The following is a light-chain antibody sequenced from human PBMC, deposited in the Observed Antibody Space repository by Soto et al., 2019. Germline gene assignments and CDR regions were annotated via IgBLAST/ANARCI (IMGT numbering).Light chain of an antibody. CDR3: QQLSTYPST. CDR2: DAS. CDR1: QGVVRW. J-gene: IGKJ4*01. V-gene: IGKV1-5*01. Sequence: GDRVTITCRASQGVVRWLAWYQQKPGKAPKLLIYDASSLESGVPSRFSGSGAGTDFTLTISSLQAEDFATYYCQQLSTYPSTFGGGTKVDIK.